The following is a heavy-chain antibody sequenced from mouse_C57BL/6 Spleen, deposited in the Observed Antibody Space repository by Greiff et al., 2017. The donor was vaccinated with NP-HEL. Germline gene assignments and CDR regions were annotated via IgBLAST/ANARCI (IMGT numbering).Heavy chain of an antibody. J-gene: IGHJ3*01. D-gene: IGHD1-2*01. V-gene: IGHV5-17*01. CDR1: GFTFSDYG. Sequence: EVHLVESGGGLVKPGGSLKLSCAASGFTFSDYGMHWVRQAPEKGLEWVAYISSGSSTIYYADTVKGRFTISRDNAKNTLFLQMTSLRSEDTAMYYCARAHYSSWFACWGQGTLVTVSA. CDR2: ISSGSSTI. CDR3: ARAHYSSWFAC.